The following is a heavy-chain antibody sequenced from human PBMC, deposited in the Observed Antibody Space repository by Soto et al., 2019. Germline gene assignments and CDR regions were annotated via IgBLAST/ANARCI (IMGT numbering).Heavy chain of an antibody. CDR2: ISYDGSNK. D-gene: IGHD3-22*01. CDR1: GFTFSSYG. J-gene: IGHJ4*02. V-gene: IGHV3-30*18. CDR3: AKLGVGVLVTATPFDY. Sequence: GGSLRLSCAASGFTFSSYGMHWVRQAPGKGLEWVAVISYDGSNKYYADSVKGRFTISRDNSKNTLYLQMNSLRAEDTAVYYCAKLGVGVLVTATPFDYWGQGTLVTVSS.